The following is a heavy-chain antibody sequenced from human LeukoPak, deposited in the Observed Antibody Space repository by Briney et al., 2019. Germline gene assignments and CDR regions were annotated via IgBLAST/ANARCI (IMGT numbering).Heavy chain of an antibody. CDR2: IYSGGST. V-gene: IGHV3-66*01. D-gene: IGHD3/OR15-3a*01. CDR3: ARYGLGAHAFDI. CDR1: GFTVSSNY. J-gene: IGHJ3*02. Sequence: GGSLRLSCEASGFTVSSNYMNWVRQAPGKGLEWVSVIYSGGSTYYADSVKGRFTISRDNSKNTLYLQMNSLRAEDTAVYYCARYGLGAHAFDIWGQGTMVTVSS.